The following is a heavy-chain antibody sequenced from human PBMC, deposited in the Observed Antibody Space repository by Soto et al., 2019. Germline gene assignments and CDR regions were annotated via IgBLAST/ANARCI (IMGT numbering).Heavy chain of an antibody. Sequence: QVQLVQSGAEVMKPGASVKISCKTSGYTFTNNYINWVRQAPGQGLEWVGLINPNGATTTYAQTFQGRVNMTKDTSSSKVYMELSSLTSDDTAVYYCAIGYGLVKHDDFWSGYYDYWGQGTLVTVSS. D-gene: IGHD3-3*01. J-gene: IGHJ4*02. CDR2: INPNGATT. V-gene: IGHV1-46*01. CDR3: AIGYGLVKHDDFWSGYYDY. CDR1: GYTFTNNY.